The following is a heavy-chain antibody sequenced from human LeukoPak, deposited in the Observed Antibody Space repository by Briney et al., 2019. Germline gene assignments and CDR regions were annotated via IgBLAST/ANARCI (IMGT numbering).Heavy chain of an antibody. D-gene: IGHD5-24*01. CDR3: AKFEYSTATQLYYFDC. V-gene: IGHV3-23*01. J-gene: IGHJ4*02. CDR2: ISAGGDRT. CDR1: GFTFSGYA. Sequence: GRTLRLSSAASGFTFSGYAMSWGRHAPGKGLDWVSGISAGGDRTYYADSVKGRFTISRDNAKNTLYLQMNSLRADDTAVYYCAKFEYSTATQLYYFDCGGQGALVTVSS.